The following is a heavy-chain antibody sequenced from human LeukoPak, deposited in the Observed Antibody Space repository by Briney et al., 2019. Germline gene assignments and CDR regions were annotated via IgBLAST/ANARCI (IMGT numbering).Heavy chain of an antibody. CDR2: ISTSGTT. Sequence: PSQTLSLTCTVSGGSVSGGNYYWSWIRQPAGKGVEWIGRISTSGTTNYNPSLKSRITISIGTSKNQFSLNLSSVTAAGTAVYYCARDTGSGWFDYWGQGTLVTVSS. CDR1: GGSVSGGNYY. J-gene: IGHJ4*02. D-gene: IGHD6-19*01. CDR3: ARDTGSGWFDY. V-gene: IGHV4-61*02.